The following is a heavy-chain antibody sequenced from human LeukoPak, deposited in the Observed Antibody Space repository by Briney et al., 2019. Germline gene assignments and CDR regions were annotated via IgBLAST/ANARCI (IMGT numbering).Heavy chain of an antibody. CDR3: TTDQGAAGISPDAFDI. Sequence: GGSLRLSCAASGFTFSNAWMSWVRQAPGKGLEWVGRIKSKTDGGTTDYAAPVKGRFTISRDDSKNTLYLQMNSLKTEDTAVYYCTTDQGAAGISPDAFDIWGQGTMVTVSS. J-gene: IGHJ3*02. CDR1: GFTFSNAW. D-gene: IGHD6-13*01. CDR2: IKSKTDGGTT. V-gene: IGHV3-15*01.